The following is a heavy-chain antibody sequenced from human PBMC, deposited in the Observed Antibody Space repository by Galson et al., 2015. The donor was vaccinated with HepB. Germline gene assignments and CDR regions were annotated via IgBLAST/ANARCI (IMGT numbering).Heavy chain of an antibody. CDR2: ISGGGDNT. J-gene: IGHJ6*03. Sequence: SLRLSCAASGFTFSIYAMSWVRQAPGKGLEWVSAISGGGDNTHYADSVKGRFTISRDNSKKTLYLQMNSLRAEDTAVYYCAKGGDCSSTSCPYYYYYYMDVWGTGTTVTVSS. CDR1: GFTFSIYA. CDR3: AKGGDCSSTSCPYYYYYYMDV. D-gene: IGHD2-2*01. V-gene: IGHV3-23*01.